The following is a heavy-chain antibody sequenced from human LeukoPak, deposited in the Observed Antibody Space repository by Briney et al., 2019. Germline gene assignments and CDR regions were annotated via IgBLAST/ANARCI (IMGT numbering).Heavy chain of an antibody. V-gene: IGHV3-11*01. Sequence: GGSLRLSCSASGFTFSDYYMSWIRQAPGKGLWLVSYICIIGSTIYYADSVKGRFTISRDNAKNSLYLQMNSLRAEDTAVYYCARSTYSSSWGDYYYYYYMDVWGKGTTVTVSS. CDR3: ARSTYSSSWGDYYYYYYMDV. D-gene: IGHD6-6*01. J-gene: IGHJ6*03. CDR1: GFTFSDYY. CDR2: ICIIGSTI.